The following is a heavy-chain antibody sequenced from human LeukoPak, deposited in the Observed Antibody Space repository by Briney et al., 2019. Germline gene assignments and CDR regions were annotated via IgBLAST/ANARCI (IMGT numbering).Heavy chain of an antibody. Sequence: SETLSLTCTVSGGSISSYYWSWIRQPPGKGLEWIGYIYYSGSTNYNPSLKSRVTISVDTSKNQFSLKLSSVTAADTAVYYCARDRPFKVWGQGTLVPVPS. J-gene: IGHJ4*02. V-gene: IGHV4-59*01. CDR2: IYYSGST. CDR3: ARDRPFKV. CDR1: GGSISSYY.